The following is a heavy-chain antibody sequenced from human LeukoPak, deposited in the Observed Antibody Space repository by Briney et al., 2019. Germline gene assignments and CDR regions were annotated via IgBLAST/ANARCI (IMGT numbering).Heavy chain of an antibody. V-gene: IGHV4-34*01. D-gene: IGHD5-18*01. Sequence: SETLSLTCAVYGGSFSGYYWSWIRQPPGKGLEWIGEINHSGSTNYNPSLKSRVTISVDTSKNQFSLKLSSVTAADTSVYYCGRDKGYSVDHWGQGTLVTVSS. J-gene: IGHJ5*02. CDR1: GGSFSGYY. CDR2: INHSGST. CDR3: GRDKGYSVDH.